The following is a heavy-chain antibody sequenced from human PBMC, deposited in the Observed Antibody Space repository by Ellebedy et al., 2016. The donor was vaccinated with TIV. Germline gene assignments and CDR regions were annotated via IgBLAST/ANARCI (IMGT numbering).Heavy chain of an antibody. J-gene: IGHJ4*02. CDR3: SVVTSLAVASFDS. D-gene: IGHD6-19*01. Sequence: AASVKVSCKVSGHTLTDLSMHWARQVPGKGLVWMGEFDAAAGDIFYAHKFKGRISMTEDTSTGTAYLELSSLTSEDAGVYYCSVVTSLAVASFDSWGQGTLVSVSS. V-gene: IGHV1-24*01. CDR2: FDAAAGDI. CDR1: GHTLTDLS.